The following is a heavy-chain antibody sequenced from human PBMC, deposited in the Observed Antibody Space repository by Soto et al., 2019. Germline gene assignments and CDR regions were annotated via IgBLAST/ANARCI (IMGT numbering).Heavy chain of an antibody. J-gene: IGHJ6*02. CDR3: AYSSGWWRLDV. V-gene: IGHV4-4*02. CDR2: KHHSGST. Sequence: QVHLQESGPGLVKPSGTLSLTCGVSGGSLNNGYWWTWVRQPPGKGLEWIGEKHHSGSTNYNLSLTSRVSISLAKSKNAFSLILSSVTAADTAVYYCAYSSGWWRLDVGGQGTTVTVSS. D-gene: IGHD6-19*01. CDR1: GGSLNNGYW.